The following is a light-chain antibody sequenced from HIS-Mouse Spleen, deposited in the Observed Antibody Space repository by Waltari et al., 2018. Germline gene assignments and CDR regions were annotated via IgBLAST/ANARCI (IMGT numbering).Light chain of an antibody. CDR2: QDS. J-gene: IGLJ3*02. Sequence: SYELTQPPSVSVSPGQTASITCSGDQLGDKYACWYQQKPGQSPGLVIYQDSKRPSGIPERFSGSNSGNTATLTISGTQAMDEADYYCQAWDSSNWVFGGGTKLTVL. V-gene: IGLV3-1*01. CDR1: QLGDKY. CDR3: QAWDSSNWV.